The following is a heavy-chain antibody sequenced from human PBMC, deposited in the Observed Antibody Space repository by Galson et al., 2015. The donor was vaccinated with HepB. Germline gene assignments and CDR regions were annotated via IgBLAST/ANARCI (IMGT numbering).Heavy chain of an antibody. CDR2: ISASGNTK. D-gene: IGHD3-3*01. CDR1: GFTFSRYA. Sequence: SLRLSCAASGFTFSRYAMTWVRQAPGKGLEWVSIISASGNTKYYADSVKGRFTISRDNSENTVYLQMNSLRAEDTAVYYCAKGSSYYDFSVVTFDIWGQGTMVTVSS. V-gene: IGHV3-23*01. CDR3: AKGSSYYDFSVVTFDI. J-gene: IGHJ3*02.